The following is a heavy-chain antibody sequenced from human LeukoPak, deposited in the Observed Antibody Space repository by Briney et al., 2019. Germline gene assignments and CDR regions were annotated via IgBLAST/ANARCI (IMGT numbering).Heavy chain of an antibody. Sequence: GGSLRLSCAASGFTVSSNYMSWVCQAPGKGLEWVSVIYSGGSTYYADSVKGRFTISRDNSENTLYLQMNSLRAEDTAVYYCARSYSGSYFHWGQGTLVTVS. CDR1: GFTVSSNY. D-gene: IGHD1-26*01. CDR3: ARSYSGSYFH. J-gene: IGHJ4*02. CDR2: IYSGGST. V-gene: IGHV3-53*01.